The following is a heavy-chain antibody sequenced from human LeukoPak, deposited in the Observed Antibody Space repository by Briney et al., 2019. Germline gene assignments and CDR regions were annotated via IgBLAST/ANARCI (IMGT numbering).Heavy chain of an antibody. CDR3: ARSYYYDSSGSTPFDY. CDR2: IYHSGST. Sequence: PSETLSLTCTISGYSISSGYYWGWIRQPPGKGLEWIGSIYHSGSTYYNPSLKSRVTISVDTSKNQFSLKLSSVTAADTAVYYCARSYYYDSSGSTPFDYWGQGTLVTVSS. D-gene: IGHD3-22*01. CDR1: GYSISSGYY. V-gene: IGHV4-38-2*02. J-gene: IGHJ4*02.